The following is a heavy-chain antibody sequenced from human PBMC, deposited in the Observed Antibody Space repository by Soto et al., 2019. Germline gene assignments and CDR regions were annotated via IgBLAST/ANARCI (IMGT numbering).Heavy chain of an antibody. D-gene: IGHD3-16*01. V-gene: IGHV4-30-4*01. J-gene: IGHJ6*02. CDR1: GDSISSGNKY. Sequence: VQLRESGPGLVKPSQTLSLTCTVSGDSISSGNKYWSWIRQPPGKGLEWIGYVFSSGTTYYNPSLKGRVSISLAASENKFSMKFASVTDADSAVYYCARVPSPFDYYYAMDVWGQGTTVTVSS. CDR3: ARVPSPFDYYYAMDV. CDR2: VFSSGTT.